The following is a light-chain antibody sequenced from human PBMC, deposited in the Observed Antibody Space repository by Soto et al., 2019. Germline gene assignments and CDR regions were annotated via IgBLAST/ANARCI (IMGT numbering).Light chain of an antibody. CDR2: GAS. Sequence: EIVLTQSPGALSLSPGERVTLSCRASQSVSSSYLGWYQQKPGQSPRLLIYGASSRATGIPDRFRGSGSGTDFTLTISRLEAEVFGVYYCHHYDPSVWTFGQGTKVEIK. J-gene: IGKJ1*01. CDR3: HHYDPSVWT. CDR1: QSVSSSY. V-gene: IGKV3-20*01.